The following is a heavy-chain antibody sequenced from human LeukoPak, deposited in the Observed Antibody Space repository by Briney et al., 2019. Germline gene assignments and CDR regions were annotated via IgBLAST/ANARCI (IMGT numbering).Heavy chain of an antibody. V-gene: IGHV3-11*01. CDR3: ARERTTVRGVDYFDY. CDR1: GFTFSDYY. CDR2: ISSSGSTI. Sequence: PGGSLRLSCAASGFTFSDYYMSWIRQAPGKGLEWVSYISSSGSTIYYADSVKGRFTISRDNAKNSLYLQIHSLRAEDTAVYYCARERTTVRGVDYFDYWGQGTLVTVSS. J-gene: IGHJ4*02. D-gene: IGHD4-17*01.